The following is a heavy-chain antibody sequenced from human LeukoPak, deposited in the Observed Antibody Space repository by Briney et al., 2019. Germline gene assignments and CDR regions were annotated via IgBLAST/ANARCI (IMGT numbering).Heavy chain of an antibody. CDR2: IYYSGST. Sequence: SETLSLTCTVSGGSISSYYWSWIRQPPGKGLEWIGYIYYSGSTNYNPSLKSRVTISVDTSKNQFSLKLSSVTAADTAVYYCARGRGYSGYDLDYWGQGALVTVSS. CDR3: ARGRGYSGYDLDY. D-gene: IGHD5-12*01. J-gene: IGHJ4*02. CDR1: GGSISSYY. V-gene: IGHV4-59*01.